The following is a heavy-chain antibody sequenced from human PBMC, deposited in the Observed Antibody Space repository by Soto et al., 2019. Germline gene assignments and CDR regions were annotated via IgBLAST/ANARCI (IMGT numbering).Heavy chain of an antibody. CDR1: GGSIGSGGYY. CDR2: IYNRGST. D-gene: IGHD3-22*01. Sequence: QVQLQESGPGLVKPSQTLSLTCTVSGGSIGSGGYYWSWIRQHPGEGLEWIANIYNRGSTYYNPSLKGRVTIATGTSKKQFSLKLSSGTAADTAVYYCARARDYSDSTGYPLFDYWGQGTLVTVSS. CDR3: ARARDYSDSTGYPLFDY. J-gene: IGHJ4*02. V-gene: IGHV4-31*03.